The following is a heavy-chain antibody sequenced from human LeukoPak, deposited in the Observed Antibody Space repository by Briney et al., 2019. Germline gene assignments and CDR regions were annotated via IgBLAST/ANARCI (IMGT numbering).Heavy chain of an antibody. CDR1: GGTFSSYA. CDR2: IIPIFGTA. CDR3: ARDSWAAAGTSGFDP. Sequence: SVKVSCKASGGTFSSYAISWVRQAPGQGLEWMGGIIPIFGTANYAQKFQGRVTITADESTSTAYMELSSLRSEDTAVYYCARDSWAAAGTSGFDPWGQGTLVTVSS. J-gene: IGHJ5*02. V-gene: IGHV1-69*13. D-gene: IGHD6-13*01.